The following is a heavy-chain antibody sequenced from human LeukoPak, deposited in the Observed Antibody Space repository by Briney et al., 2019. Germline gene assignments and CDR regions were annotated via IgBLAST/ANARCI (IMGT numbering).Heavy chain of an antibody. CDR3: ARGPFMPNPWFDP. Sequence: ASVKVSCKASGYTFNGYYMHWVRQAPGQGLEWMGWISPNNGGTNYAQKLQGRVTITRDTSIGTAYMELSRLSSDDTAVYYCARGPFMPNPWFDPWGQGTLVTVSS. V-gene: IGHV1-2*02. CDR1: GYTFNGYY. CDR2: ISPNNGGT. J-gene: IGHJ5*02. D-gene: IGHD2-2*01.